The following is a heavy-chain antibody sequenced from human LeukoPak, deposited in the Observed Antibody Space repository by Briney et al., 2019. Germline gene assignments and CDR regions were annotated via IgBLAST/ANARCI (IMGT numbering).Heavy chain of an antibody. V-gene: IGHV1-18*01. J-gene: IGHJ3*02. CDR1: GYTFTSYG. CDR2: ISAYNGNT. Sequence: ASVKVSCKASGYTFTSYGISWVRQAPGQGLEWMGWISAYNGNTNYAQKLQGRVTMTTDTSTSTAYMELRSLRSDDTAVYYCARVRLQQLVVEGLDDAFDIWGQGTTVTVSS. D-gene: IGHD6-13*01. CDR3: ARVRLQQLVVEGLDDAFDI.